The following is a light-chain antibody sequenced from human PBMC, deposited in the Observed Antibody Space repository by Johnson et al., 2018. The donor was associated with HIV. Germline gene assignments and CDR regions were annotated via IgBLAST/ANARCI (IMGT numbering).Light chain of an antibody. Sequence: QSVLTQPPSVSAAPGQRVTISCSGSSSNIGNNFVSWYQQLPGTAPKVLIYDTSKRPSGIPDRFSGSKSGTSATLGITGLQTGDEADYYCGTWDSSLSAYVFGTGTKVTV. V-gene: IGLV1-51*01. CDR2: DTS. CDR3: GTWDSSLSAYV. J-gene: IGLJ1*01. CDR1: SSNIGNNF.